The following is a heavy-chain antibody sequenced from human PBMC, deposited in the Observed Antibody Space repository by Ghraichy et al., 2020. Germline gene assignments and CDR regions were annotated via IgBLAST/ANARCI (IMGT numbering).Heavy chain of an antibody. CDR1: GFTFSGYS. CDR3: ARGSTVVRFYYYDGMDV. Sequence: GALRLSCVGSGFTFSGYSMNWVRQSPGKGLEWVSYITSSSRTISYADSVKGRFTISRDNTQNSLYLQMNSLRDEDTAVYYCARGSTVVRFYYYDGMDVWGQGTTVTVSS. V-gene: IGHV3-48*02. CDR2: ITSSSRTI. J-gene: IGHJ6*02. D-gene: IGHD4-23*01.